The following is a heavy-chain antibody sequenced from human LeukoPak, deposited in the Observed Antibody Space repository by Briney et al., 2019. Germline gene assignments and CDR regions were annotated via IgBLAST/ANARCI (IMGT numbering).Heavy chain of an antibody. D-gene: IGHD2-8*02. CDR1: GFTFSSYS. J-gene: IGHJ5*02. CDR2: ISSSSSYI. V-gene: IGHV3-21*01. CDR3: ARSTGGTTHWFDP. Sequence: PGGSLRLSCAASGFTFSSYSMNWVRQAPGKGLEWVSSISSSSSYIYYADSVKGRFTISRDNAKNSLYLRMNSLRAEDTAVYYCARSTGGTTHWFDPWGQGTLVTVSS.